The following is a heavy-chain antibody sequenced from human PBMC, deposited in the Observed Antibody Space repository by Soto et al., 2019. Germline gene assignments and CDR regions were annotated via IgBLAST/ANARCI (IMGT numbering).Heavy chain of an antibody. D-gene: IGHD1-26*01. J-gene: IGHJ6*02. Sequence: EVQLVESGGGLVQPGGSLRLSCAASGFTFSSYSMNWVRQAPGKGREWVSYISSSSSTIYYADSVKGRFTISRDNAKTSLYLQMNSLRDEDTAVYYCARRYRVRGWDYYGMDVWGQGTTVTVSS. CDR2: ISSSSSTI. CDR3: ARRYRVRGWDYYGMDV. V-gene: IGHV3-48*02. CDR1: GFTFSSYS.